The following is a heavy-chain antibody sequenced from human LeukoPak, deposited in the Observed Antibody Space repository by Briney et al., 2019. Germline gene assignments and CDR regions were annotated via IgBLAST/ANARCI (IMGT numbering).Heavy chain of an antibody. V-gene: IGHV3-11*06. CDR1: GFTFSDYY. Sequence: GGSLRLSCVASGFTFSDYYMSWIRQAPGKGLEWVSYISSSSTYSSYADSVKGRFTISRDNAKNSLYLQMNSLRAEDTAVYYCARAMIGTVNWFDPWGQGTLVTVSS. CDR3: ARAMIGTVNWFDP. D-gene: IGHD3-22*01. J-gene: IGHJ5*02. CDR2: ISSSSTYS.